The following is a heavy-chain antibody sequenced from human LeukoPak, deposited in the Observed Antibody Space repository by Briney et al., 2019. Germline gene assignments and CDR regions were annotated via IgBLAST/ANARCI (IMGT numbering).Heavy chain of an antibody. Sequence: GGSLRLSCAASGFTLSRYWMSWVRQTPGKGLEWVANIKQDGSEKYYVDSVKGRFTISRDNAKNSLYLQMNSLRAEDTAVYYCTRDQDWGQGTLVTVSS. J-gene: IGHJ4*02. CDR2: IKQDGSEK. CDR3: TRDQD. V-gene: IGHV3-7*04. CDR1: GFTLSRYW.